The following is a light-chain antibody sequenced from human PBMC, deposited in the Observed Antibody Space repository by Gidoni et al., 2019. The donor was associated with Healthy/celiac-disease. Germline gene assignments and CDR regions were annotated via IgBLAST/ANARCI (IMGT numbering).Light chain of an antibody. J-gene: IGLJ3*02. CDR1: SSNIGNSA. CDR3: AAWDDILNGWV. Sequence: SVLTQPPSVSEAPRQRVTISCYGSSSNIGNSAVNWYCQVPGHAPKLLISYDCPLPSGLSDRFSGSKSGTSASLAISVLQSEDEADYYCAAWDDILNGWVFGGGTKLTVL. CDR2: YDC. V-gene: IGLV1-36*01.